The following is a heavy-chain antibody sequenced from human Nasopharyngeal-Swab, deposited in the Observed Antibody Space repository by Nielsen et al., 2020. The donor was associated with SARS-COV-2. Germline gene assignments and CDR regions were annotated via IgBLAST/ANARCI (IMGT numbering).Heavy chain of an antibody. D-gene: IGHD2-8*02. J-gene: IGHJ6*02. V-gene: IGHV3-23*03. Sequence: GGSLRLSCAASGFTFSSYAMSWVRQAPGKGLEWVSVIYSGGSSTYYADSVKGRFTISRDNPKNTLYLQMNSLRAEDTAVYYCAKDGTLLGYYYYGMDVWGQGTTVTVSS. CDR1: GFTFSSYA. CDR2: IYSGGSST. CDR3: AKDGTLLGYYYYGMDV.